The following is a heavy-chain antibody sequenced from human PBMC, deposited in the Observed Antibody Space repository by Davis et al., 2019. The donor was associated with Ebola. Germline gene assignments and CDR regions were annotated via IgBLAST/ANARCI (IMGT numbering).Heavy chain of an antibody. V-gene: IGHV4-59*03. CDR2: IYYSGST. CDR1: GGSISGYY. Sequence: PSETLSLTCTVSGGSISGYYWGWVRQPPGKGLEWIGYIYYSGSTSYNPSLQTRVTMSVDTSKNQFSLRLTSVTAADTAIYYCAAIYGWAFGYYYLDVWGRGTTVTVSS. D-gene: IGHD2-2*02. J-gene: IGHJ6*03. CDR3: AAIYGWAFGYYYLDV.